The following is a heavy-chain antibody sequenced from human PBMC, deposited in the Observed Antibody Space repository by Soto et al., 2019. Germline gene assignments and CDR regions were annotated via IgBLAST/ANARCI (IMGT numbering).Heavy chain of an antibody. CDR2: TIPMFATA. V-gene: IGHV1-69*01. CDR1: GGSFSNYI. Sequence: QVHLVQSGAEVKKPGSSVKVSCKASGGSFSNYIFAWVRQAPGQGLEWMGGTIPMFATAQYAQKLQGRVTITADDSTSTVSSDLTSLPSGGPAGSSGARGLW. CDR3: ARGL. J-gene: IGHJ2*01.